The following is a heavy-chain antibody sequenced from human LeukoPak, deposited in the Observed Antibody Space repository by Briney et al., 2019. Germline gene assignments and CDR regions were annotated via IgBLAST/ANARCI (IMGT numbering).Heavy chain of an antibody. CDR1: GYTFTGYY. Sequence: ASVKVSCKASGYTFTGYYMHWVRQAPGQGLEWMGWINPNSGGTNYAQKFQGRVTMTRDTSISTAYMELSRLRSDDTAAYYCARSSAITGTTVVRWYYFDYWGQGTLVTVSS. D-gene: IGHD1-20*01. CDR2: INPNSGGT. V-gene: IGHV1-2*02. J-gene: IGHJ4*02. CDR3: ARSSAITGTTVVRWYYFDY.